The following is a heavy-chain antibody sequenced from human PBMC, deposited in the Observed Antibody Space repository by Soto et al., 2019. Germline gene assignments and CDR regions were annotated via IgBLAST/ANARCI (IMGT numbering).Heavy chain of an antibody. CDR1: GYTFTSYG. D-gene: IGHD3-3*01. CDR2: ISAYNGNT. J-gene: IGHJ4*02. CDR3: ARDRGEYDFWSGYYEGFDY. V-gene: IGHV1-18*01. Sequence: ASVKVSCKASGYTFTSYGISWVRQAPGQGLEWMGWISAYNGNTNYAQKLQGRVTMTTDTSTSTAYMELRSLRSDDTAVYYCARDRGEYDFWSGYYEGFDYWGQGTLVTVSS.